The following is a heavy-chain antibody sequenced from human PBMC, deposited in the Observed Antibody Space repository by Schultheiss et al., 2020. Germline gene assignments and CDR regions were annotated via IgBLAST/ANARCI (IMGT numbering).Heavy chain of an antibody. D-gene: IGHD6-19*01. J-gene: IGHJ4*02. CDR3: ARMAVTGTSVRYVFDS. V-gene: IGHV2-70*11. Sequence: SGPTLVKPTQTATLTCTLSGLSLSSSSVCVSWIRQTPGKALEWLARIDWDDEEYYSTSLRTRLTISKDTSKNQVVLRMTNMDAVDTGTYYCARMAVTGTSVRYVFDSWGQGTQVTVSS. CDR1: GLSLSSSSVC. CDR2: IDWDDEE.